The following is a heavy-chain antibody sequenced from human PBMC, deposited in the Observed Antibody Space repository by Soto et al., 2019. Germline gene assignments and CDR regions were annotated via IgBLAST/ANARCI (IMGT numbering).Heavy chain of an antibody. CDR1: SGSISSITNHY. J-gene: IGHJ6*02. D-gene: IGHD3-10*01. Sequence: SETLSLTCTVSSGSISSITNHYCSWIRQPPGKGLEWVGYISKSGYTSYNPSLKSRVTLSVDTSKNQFSLKPTSVTAADTALYYCATQGFGALHGLVDVWGQGTTVTVSS. CDR3: ATQGFGALHGLVDV. V-gene: IGHV4-59*08. CDR2: ISKSGYT.